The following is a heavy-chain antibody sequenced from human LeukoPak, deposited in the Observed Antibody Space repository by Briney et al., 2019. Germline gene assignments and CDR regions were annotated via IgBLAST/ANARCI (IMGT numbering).Heavy chain of an antibody. CDR1: GGTFSSCA. CDR3: AISRNYLTAPTGYYYYYMDV. V-gene: IGHV1-69*05. J-gene: IGHJ6*03. CDR2: IIPIFGTA. Sequence: ASVKVSCKASGGTFSSCAISWVRQAPGQGLEWMGGIIPIFGTANYAQKFQGRVTITTDESTSTAYMELSSLRSEDTAVYYCAISRNYLTAPTGYYYYYMDVWGKGTTVTVSS. D-gene: IGHD3-10*01.